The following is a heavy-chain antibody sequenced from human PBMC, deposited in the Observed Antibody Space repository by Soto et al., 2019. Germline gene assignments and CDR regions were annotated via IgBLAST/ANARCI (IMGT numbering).Heavy chain of an antibody. CDR3: AKSGGHYYLYDAFDI. V-gene: IGHV3-30*18. Sequence: QVHLVESGGGVVQPGRSLRLSCAASGFTFSDYGMHWVRQAPGKGLEWVAVLSSDGSNKYYADSVKGRFTISRDNSKNTLYLQMNSLRAEDTAVYYCAKSGGHYYLYDAFDIWGHGTMVTVSS. J-gene: IGHJ3*02. CDR1: GFTFSDYG. CDR2: LSSDGSNK. D-gene: IGHD1-26*01.